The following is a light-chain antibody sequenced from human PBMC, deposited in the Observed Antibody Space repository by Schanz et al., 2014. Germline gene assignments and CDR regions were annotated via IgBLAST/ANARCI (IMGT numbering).Light chain of an antibody. Sequence: QSALTQPASVSGSPGQSITISCSGTGNDIGMYNLVSWYQQHPGKAPKLIIYEGSARASGLFNRFSGSRSGITASLTISGLQADDEADYYCSSYTSSSTLIFGGGTKLTVL. CDR3: SSYTSSSTLI. J-gene: IGLJ2*01. CDR1: GNDIGMYNL. CDR2: EGS. V-gene: IGLV2-14*02.